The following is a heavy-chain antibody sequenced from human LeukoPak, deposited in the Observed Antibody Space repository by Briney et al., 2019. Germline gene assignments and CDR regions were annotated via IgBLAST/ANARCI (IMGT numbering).Heavy chain of an antibody. D-gene: IGHD2-8*01. Sequence: GASVTVSFKSSGYTSTCYYMHWVRQAPGQGQEWMGWINPNSGGTNYAQKFQGRVTMTSDTSISTAYMELSRLRSDDTAVYYCARARWVSRTNGAKIEYYYYYMDVWGKGTTVTVSS. J-gene: IGHJ6*03. CDR3: ARARWVSRTNGAKIEYYYYYMDV. CDR1: GYTSTCYY. CDR2: INPNSGGT. V-gene: IGHV1-2*02.